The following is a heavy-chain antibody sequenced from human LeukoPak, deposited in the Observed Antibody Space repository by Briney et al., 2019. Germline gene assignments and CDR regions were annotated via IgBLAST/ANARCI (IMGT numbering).Heavy chain of an antibody. CDR1: GYTFTGYY. CDR3: ARRYCSSTSCYFDY. CDR2: INPNSGGT. J-gene: IGHJ4*02. D-gene: IGHD2-2*01. Sequence: ASVKVSCKASGYTFTGYYMHWVRQAPGQGLEWMGWINPNSGGTNYAQKFQGRVTMTRDTSISTAYMELSGLRSDDTAVYYCARRYCSSTSCYFDYWGQGTLVTVSS. V-gene: IGHV1-2*02.